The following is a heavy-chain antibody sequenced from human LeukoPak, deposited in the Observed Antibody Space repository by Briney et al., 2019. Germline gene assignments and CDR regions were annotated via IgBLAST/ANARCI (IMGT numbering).Heavy chain of an antibody. Sequence: ASVKVSCKASGYSFTSYGLSWVRQAPGQGLEWMGWISTYSDKTNYARKLQGRVTMTTDTSTSTAYMELRSLRSDDTAVYYCARDLDYGDYTSNESFDYWGQGTLVTVSS. CDR1: GYSFTSYG. CDR3: ARDLDYGDYTSNESFDY. V-gene: IGHV1-18*01. D-gene: IGHD4-17*01. CDR2: ISTYSDKT. J-gene: IGHJ4*02.